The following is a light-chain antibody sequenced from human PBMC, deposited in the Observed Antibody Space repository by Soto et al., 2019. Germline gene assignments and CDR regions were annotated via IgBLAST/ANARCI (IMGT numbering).Light chain of an antibody. CDR2: ENN. CDR1: SSNIGNNY. CDR3: GTWDSSLSAGV. Sequence: SVLTQPPSGSAAPGEKVTISCSGSSSNIGNNYVSWYQQLPGTAPKLLIYENNKRPSGIPDRFSGSKSGTSATLGITGLQTGDEADYYCGTWDSSLSAGVFGTGTKVTVL. J-gene: IGLJ1*01. V-gene: IGLV1-51*02.